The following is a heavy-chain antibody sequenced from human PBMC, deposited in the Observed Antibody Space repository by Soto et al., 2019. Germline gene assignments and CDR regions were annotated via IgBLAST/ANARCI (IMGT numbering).Heavy chain of an antibody. Sequence: SETLSLTCTVSGGSISSGGYYWSWIRQHPGKGLEWIGYIYYSGSTYYNPSLKSRVTISVDTSKNQFSLKLSSVTAADTAVYYCARDSIVGGDYYYYYMDGWGKGTTVTVSS. V-gene: IGHV4-31*03. CDR1: GGSISSGGYY. J-gene: IGHJ6*03. CDR2: IYYSGST. CDR3: ARDSIVGGDYYYYYMDG. D-gene: IGHD2-15*01.